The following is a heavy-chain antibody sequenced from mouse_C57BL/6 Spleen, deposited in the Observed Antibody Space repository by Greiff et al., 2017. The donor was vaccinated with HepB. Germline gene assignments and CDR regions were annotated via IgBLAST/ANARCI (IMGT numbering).Heavy chain of an antibody. Sequence: QVTLKVSGPGILQPSQTLSLSCSFSGFSLSTFGMGVGWIRQPSGKGLEWLAHIWWDDDKYYNPALKSRLTISKDTSKNQVFLKIANVDTADTATYYCARLYYGSTYWYFDVWGTGTTVTVSS. CDR1: GFSLSTFGMG. V-gene: IGHV8-8*01. CDR3: ARLYYGSTYWYFDV. CDR2: IWWDDDK. D-gene: IGHD1-1*01. J-gene: IGHJ1*03.